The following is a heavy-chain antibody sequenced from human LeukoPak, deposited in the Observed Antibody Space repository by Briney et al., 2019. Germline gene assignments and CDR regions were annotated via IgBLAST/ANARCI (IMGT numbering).Heavy chain of an antibody. D-gene: IGHD4-23*01. V-gene: IGHV3-9*01. Sequence: PGGSLRLSCAASGFTFDDYTMHWVRQAPGKGLEWVSGISWNSDSLGYGDSVKGRFTISRDNAKNSLYLQMNSLRAEDTAFYYCAKGRYGGNYLDAFDIWGQGTTVTVSS. CDR1: GFTFDDYT. CDR2: ISWNSDSL. CDR3: AKGRYGGNYLDAFDI. J-gene: IGHJ3*02.